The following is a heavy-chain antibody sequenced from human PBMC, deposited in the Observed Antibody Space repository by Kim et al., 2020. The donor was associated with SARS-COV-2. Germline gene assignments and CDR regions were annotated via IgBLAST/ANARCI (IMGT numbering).Heavy chain of an antibody. V-gene: IGHV3-21*01. Sequence: GGSLRLSCAASGFTFSSYSMNWVRQAPGKGLEWVSSISSSSSYIYYADSVKGRFTISRDNAKNSLYLQMNSLRAEDTAVYYCARDGGSYYRRDGMDVWGQGTTVTVSS. CDR1: GFTFSSYS. D-gene: IGHD1-26*01. CDR2: ISSSSSYI. J-gene: IGHJ6*02. CDR3: ARDGGSYYRRDGMDV.